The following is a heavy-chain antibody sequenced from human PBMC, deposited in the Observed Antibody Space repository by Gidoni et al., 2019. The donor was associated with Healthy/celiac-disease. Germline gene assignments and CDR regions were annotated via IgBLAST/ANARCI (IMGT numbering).Heavy chain of an antibody. V-gene: IGHV3-48*03. CDR1: GFTFSSSA. Sequence: EVQLVESGGGLVQPGGSMSLSCAASGFTFSSSAMNWVRQAPGKGLEWVSYISSSGSTIYYADSVKGRFTISRDNAKNSLYLQMNSLRAEDTAVYYCASIGYSIRDYWGQGTLVTVSS. J-gene: IGHJ4*02. CDR2: ISSSGSTI. CDR3: ASIGYSIRDY. D-gene: IGHD6-13*01.